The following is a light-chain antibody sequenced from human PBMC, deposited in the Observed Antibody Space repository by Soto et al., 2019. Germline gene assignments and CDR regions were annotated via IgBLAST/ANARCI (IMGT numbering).Light chain of an antibody. Sequence: QSVPTQPASVSGSPGQTITISCTGTSSDVGGYNFVSWYQQHPGKAPKLMIYDVSYRPSGVSDRFSGSKSGNAASLIIAGLEAEDEAYYYCISYTSRSAVVFGGGTKLTVL. CDR2: DVS. CDR3: ISYTSRSAVV. J-gene: IGLJ2*01. CDR1: SSDVGGYNF. V-gene: IGLV2-14*01.